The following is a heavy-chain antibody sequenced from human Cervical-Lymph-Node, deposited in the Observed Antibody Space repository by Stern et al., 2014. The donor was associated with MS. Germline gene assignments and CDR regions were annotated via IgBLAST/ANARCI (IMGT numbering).Heavy chain of an antibody. J-gene: IGHJ6*02. D-gene: IGHD6-13*01. V-gene: IGHV3-33*01. CDR3: ARSSSPSPYYYGMDV. CDR2: IWYDGSNK. Sequence: MPLVESGGGVVQPGRSLRLSCAASGFTFSSYGMHWVRQAPGKGLEWVAVIWYDGSNKYYADSVKGRFTISRDNSKNTLYLQMNSLRAEDTAVYYCARSSSPSPYYYGMDVWGQGTTVTVSS. CDR1: GFTFSSYG.